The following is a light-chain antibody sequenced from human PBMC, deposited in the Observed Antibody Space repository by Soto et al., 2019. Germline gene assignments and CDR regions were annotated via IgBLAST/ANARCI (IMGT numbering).Light chain of an antibody. CDR2: DND. CDR1: SSNIGSNI. Sequence: QSVLTQPPSASGTPGQRVTISCSGSSSNIGSNIVNWYQQFPGTAPKLLMYDNDQRPSGVPERFSGSKSGTSASLAISGLQSEDEADYYCAAWDGSLNGRVFGGGTKVTVL. V-gene: IGLV1-44*01. J-gene: IGLJ3*02. CDR3: AAWDGSLNGRV.